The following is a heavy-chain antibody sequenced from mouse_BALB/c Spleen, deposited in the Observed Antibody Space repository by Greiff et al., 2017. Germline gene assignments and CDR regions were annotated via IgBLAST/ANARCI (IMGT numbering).Heavy chain of an antibody. CDR2: ISSGSSTI. CDR1: GFTFSSFG. D-gene: IGHD4-1*01. CDR3: ARQGSTGTRFAY. V-gene: IGHV5-17*02. Sequence: EVKVEESGGGLVQPGGSRKLSCAASGFTFSSFGMHWVRQAPEKGLEWVAYISSGSSTIYYADTVKGRFTISRDNPKNTLFLQMTSLRSEDTAMYYCARQGSTGTRFAYWGQGTLVTVSA. J-gene: IGHJ3*01.